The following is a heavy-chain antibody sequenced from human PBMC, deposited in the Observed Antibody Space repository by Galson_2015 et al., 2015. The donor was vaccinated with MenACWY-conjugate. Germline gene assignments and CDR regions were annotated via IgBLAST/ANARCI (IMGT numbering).Heavy chain of an antibody. CDR3: ATSWGGDSRYFDL. V-gene: IGHV3-48*03. CDR1: GFTFSSYE. CDR2: IGSSSSMI. D-gene: IGHD2-21*01. J-gene: IGHJ2*01. Sequence: SLRLSCAASGFTFSSYEMNWVRQAPGKGLEWVSYIGSSSSMIYYADSVKGRFTVSRDNAKNSLYLQMNSLRAEDTAVYFCATSWGGDSRYFDLGGRGPRFTVSS.